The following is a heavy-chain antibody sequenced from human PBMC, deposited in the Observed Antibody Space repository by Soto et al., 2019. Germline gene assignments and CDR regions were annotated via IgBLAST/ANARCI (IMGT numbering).Heavy chain of an antibody. D-gene: IGHD6-13*01. CDR1: GGTFRIYA. CDR2: IIPIFGTA. J-gene: IGHJ6*02. Sequence: ATVKVSFKASGGTFRIYAISWVLQSPGQGLEWMGGIIPIFGTANYAQKFQGRVTITADESTSTAYMELSSLRSEDTAVYYCAREGYSSPSVGYYGMDVWGQGTTVTVSS. V-gene: IGHV1-69*13. CDR3: AREGYSSPSVGYYGMDV.